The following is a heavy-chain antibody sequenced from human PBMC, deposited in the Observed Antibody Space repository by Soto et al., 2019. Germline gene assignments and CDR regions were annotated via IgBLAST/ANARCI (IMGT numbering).Heavy chain of an antibody. CDR3: ARGGISDYDILTGSDLYYYYGMDV. D-gene: IGHD3-9*01. Sequence: GASVKVSCKASGYTFTSYGISWVRQAPGQGLEWMGWISAYNGNTNYAQKLQGRVTMTTDTSTSTAYMELRSLRSDDTAVYYCARGGISDYDILTGSDLYYYYGMDVWGQGTTVTVSS. J-gene: IGHJ6*02. V-gene: IGHV1-18*01. CDR1: GYTFTSYG. CDR2: ISAYNGNT.